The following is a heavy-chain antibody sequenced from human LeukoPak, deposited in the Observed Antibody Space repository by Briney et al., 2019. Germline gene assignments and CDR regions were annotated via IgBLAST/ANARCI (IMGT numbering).Heavy chain of an antibody. D-gene: IGHD2-15*01. CDR3: ARSGGSFYDY. CDR1: GFTFSSYS. CDR2: ISSSISYI. J-gene: IGHJ4*02. Sequence: GGSLRLSCAASGFTFSSYSMNWVRQARGKGLEWVSSISSSISYIYYADSVKGRFTISRDNAKNSLYLQMNSLRAEDAAVYYCARSGGSFYDYWGQGTLVTVSS. V-gene: IGHV3-21*01.